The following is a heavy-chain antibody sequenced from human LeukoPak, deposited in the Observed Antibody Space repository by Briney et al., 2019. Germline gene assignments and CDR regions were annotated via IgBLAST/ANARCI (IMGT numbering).Heavy chain of an antibody. D-gene: IGHD3-3*01. V-gene: IGHV3-23*01. CDR2: ISGSGGST. CDR3: AKVKRELRSALN. Sequence: VGSLRLSCAASGLSFSDFYMSGIRPAPGKGLGRVSAISGSGGSTYYDDSVKGRFTISRDTSKNTLYPQMNSLRAEDTAVYYCAKVKRELRSALNWGQGTLVTVSS. CDR1: GLSFSDFY. J-gene: IGHJ4*02.